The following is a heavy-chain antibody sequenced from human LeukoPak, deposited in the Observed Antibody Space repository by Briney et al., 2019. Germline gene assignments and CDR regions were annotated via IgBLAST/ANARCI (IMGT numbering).Heavy chain of an antibody. V-gene: IGHV4-39*07. CDR2: IYHSGST. J-gene: IGHJ6*03. Sequence: PSETLSLTCTVSGGSISSSSYYWGWIRQPPGKGLEWIGSIYHSGSTYYNPSLKSRVTTSVDTSKNQFSLKLSSVTAADTAVYYCARDRYDFLGNYYYYYMDVWGKGTTVTVSS. CDR1: GGSISSSSYY. CDR3: ARDRYDFLGNYYYYYMDV. D-gene: IGHD3-3*01.